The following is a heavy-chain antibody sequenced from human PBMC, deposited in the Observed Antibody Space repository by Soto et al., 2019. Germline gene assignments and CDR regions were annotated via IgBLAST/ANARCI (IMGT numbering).Heavy chain of an antibody. D-gene: IGHD3-10*01. CDR2: INGGSDSV. CDR3: VAGGLRYFDY. Sequence: PGGSLRLSCAASGLSFNVFEMNWVRQAPGRGLEWLSFINGGSDSVYYADSVRGRFTISRDNAKNSLYLQMSGLRDEDTGVYFCVAGGLRYFDYWGQGALVTVSS. V-gene: IGHV3-48*02. J-gene: IGHJ4*02. CDR1: GLSFNVFE.